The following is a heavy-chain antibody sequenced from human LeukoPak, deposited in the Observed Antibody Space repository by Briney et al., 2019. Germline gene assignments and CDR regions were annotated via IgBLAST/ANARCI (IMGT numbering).Heavy chain of an antibody. CDR3: ARSFYCTNGVCPTKFDY. Sequence: ASVKVSCKASGYTFTSYGISWVRQAPGQGLEWMGWISAYNGNTNYAQKLQGRVTMTTDTSTSTAYMELSSLRSEDTAVYYCARSFYCTNGVCPTKFDYWGQGTLVTVSS. CDR2: ISAYNGNT. J-gene: IGHJ4*02. D-gene: IGHD2-8*01. V-gene: IGHV1-18*01. CDR1: GYTFTSYG.